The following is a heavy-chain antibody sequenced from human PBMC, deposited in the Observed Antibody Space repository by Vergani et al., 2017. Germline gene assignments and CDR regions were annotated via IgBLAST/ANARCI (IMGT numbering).Heavy chain of an antibody. Sequence: QVQLVQSGAEVKKPGASVKVSCKASGYTFTSYYMHWVRQAPGQGLEWMGIINPSGGSTSYAQKFQGRVTMTRDTSTSTVYMELSSLRSEDTAVYYCARAYDSSGYYYYYYMDVWGKGTTVTVSS. CDR3: ARAYDSSGYYYYYYMDV. CDR2: INPSGGST. J-gene: IGHJ6*03. CDR1: GYTFTSYY. D-gene: IGHD3-22*01. V-gene: IGHV1-46*01.